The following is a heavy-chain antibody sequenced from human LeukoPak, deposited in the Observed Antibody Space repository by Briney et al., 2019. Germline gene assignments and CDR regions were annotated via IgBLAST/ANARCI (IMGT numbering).Heavy chain of an antibody. CDR3: ARDPQAGVPFDY. CDR1: GYTFTSYY. V-gene: IGHV1-46*01. Sequence: APVKVSCKASGYTFTSYYMHWVRQAPGQGLEWMGIINPSGGSTSYAQKFQGRVTMTRDTSTSTVYMELSSLRSEDTAVYYCARDPQAGVPFDYWGQGTLVTVSS. J-gene: IGHJ4*02. CDR2: INPSGGST. D-gene: IGHD3-10*01.